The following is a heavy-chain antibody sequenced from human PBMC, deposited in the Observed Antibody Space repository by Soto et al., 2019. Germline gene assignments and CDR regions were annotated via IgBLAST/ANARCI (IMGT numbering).Heavy chain of an antibody. CDR2: FYTSGST. J-gene: IGHJ5*02. CDR3: ARGAYGSESSPNWFDP. Sequence: PSETLSLTCTVSGASISSYYWSWIRQPAGKGLEWIGRFYTSGSTNSNPSLKSRVTMSVDTSKNQFSLKLNSVTAADTAVYYCARGAYGSESSPNWFDPWGQGILVTVSS. V-gene: IGHV4-4*07. D-gene: IGHD3-10*01. CDR1: GASISSYY.